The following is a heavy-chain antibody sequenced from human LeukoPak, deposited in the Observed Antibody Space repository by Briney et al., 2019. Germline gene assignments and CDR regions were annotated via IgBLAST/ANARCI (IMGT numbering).Heavy chain of an antibody. Sequence: HSGGSLRLSCEASGFIFSNYWMSWVRQAPGKGLVWVGLINEDETYATYADSVKGRFTTSWDNAKNSLYLQMNSLRAEDTAVYYCASWSERLFFSYWGQGTLVSVSS. CDR2: INEDETYA. V-gene: IGHV3-74*03. CDR1: GFIFSNYW. J-gene: IGHJ4*02. D-gene: IGHD1-1*01. CDR3: ASWSERLFFSY.